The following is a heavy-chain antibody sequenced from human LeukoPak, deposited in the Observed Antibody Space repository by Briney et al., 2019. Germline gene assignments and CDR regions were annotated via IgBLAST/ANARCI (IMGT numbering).Heavy chain of an antibody. V-gene: IGHV4-31*03. Sequence: PSETLSLTCTVSGGSLSSGGYYWGWLRQHPGRGLEGFGYIYYSGSTYYTPSLKTRVTISVDTSKNQFSLKLSSVTAADTAVYYCARGGCSGGSCYCAYWGQGTLVTVSS. CDR3: ARGGCSGGSCYCAY. J-gene: IGHJ4*02. D-gene: IGHD2-15*01. CDR2: IYYSGST. CDR1: GGSLSSGGYY.